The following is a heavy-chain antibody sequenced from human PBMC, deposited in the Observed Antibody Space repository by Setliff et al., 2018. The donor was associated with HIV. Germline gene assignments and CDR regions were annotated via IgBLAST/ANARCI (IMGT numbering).Heavy chain of an antibody. CDR2: THASGTT. V-gene: IGHV4-4*07. CDR3: VKGQFLEWFNWFDP. J-gene: IGHJ5*02. D-gene: IGHD3-3*01. CDR1: GGSISGDF. Sequence: SETLSLTCTVSGGSISGDFWTWIRQPAGEGLEWIGRTHASGTTQCEPSLKNRCSMSIDTSKNQFSLKLSSVTAADTAVYYCVKGQFLEWFNWFDPWGQGTLVTVSS.